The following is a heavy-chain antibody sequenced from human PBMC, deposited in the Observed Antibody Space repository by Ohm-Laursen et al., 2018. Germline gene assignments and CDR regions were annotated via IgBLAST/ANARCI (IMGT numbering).Heavy chain of an antibody. Sequence: ASVKVSCKASGFTFTSSAMQWVRQARGQRLEWIGWIVVGSGNTNYAQKFQERVTITRDMSTSTAYMELSSLRYEDTAVYYCAADERSGWYGMDVWGQGTTVTVSS. CDR2: IVVGSGNT. CDR1: GFTFTSSA. D-gene: IGHD6-19*01. V-gene: IGHV1-58*02. CDR3: AADERSGWYGMDV. J-gene: IGHJ6*02.